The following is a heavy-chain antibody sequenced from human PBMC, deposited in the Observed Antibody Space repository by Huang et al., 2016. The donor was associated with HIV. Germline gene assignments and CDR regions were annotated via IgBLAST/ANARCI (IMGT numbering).Heavy chain of an antibody. Sequence: QAQLQQWGAGLLKPSETLSLTCAVYGGSFSGYYWSWIRQPPGKGLEWIGEIKHSGSTNYTPSLKSLVTISVDTAKDQFSLKLSSVTAADTAVYYCARRRMGYGGAPFDYWGQRTLVTVSS. V-gene: IGHV4-34*01. CDR2: IKHSGST. J-gene: IGHJ4*02. CDR3: ARRRMGYGGAPFDY. D-gene: IGHD4-17*01. CDR1: GGSFSGYY.